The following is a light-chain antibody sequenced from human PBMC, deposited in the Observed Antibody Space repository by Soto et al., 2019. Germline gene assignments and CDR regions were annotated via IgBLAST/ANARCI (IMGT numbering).Light chain of an antibody. CDR1: QDISNY. V-gene: IGKV1-33*01. CDR3: QQYSSYPYT. J-gene: IGKJ5*01. Sequence: DMQMTQSPSSLSASVGDRVTITCQASQDISNYLNWYQHKPGKAPRLLIYGASNLETGVPSRFSGSGSGTDFTLTISSLQPEDFATYYCQQYSSYPYTFGQGTRLEIK. CDR2: GAS.